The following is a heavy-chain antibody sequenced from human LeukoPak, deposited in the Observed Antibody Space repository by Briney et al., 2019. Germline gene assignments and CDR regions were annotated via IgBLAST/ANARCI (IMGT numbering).Heavy chain of an antibody. CDR3: AKGVRLGAITMIRGVRRTYYYMDV. Sequence: WGSLRLSCAASGFTFSDYYMSWIRQAPGKGLEWVSYISSSGSTIYYADSVKGRFTISRDNSKNTLYLQMNSLRDEDTAVYYCAKGVRLGAITMIRGVRRTYYYMDVWGKGTTVTISS. CDR2: ISSSGSTI. CDR1: GFTFSDYY. D-gene: IGHD3-10*01. J-gene: IGHJ6*03. V-gene: IGHV3-11*01.